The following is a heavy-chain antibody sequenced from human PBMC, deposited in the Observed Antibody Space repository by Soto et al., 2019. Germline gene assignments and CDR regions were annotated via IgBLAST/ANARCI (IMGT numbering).Heavy chain of an antibody. J-gene: IGHJ4*02. D-gene: IGHD3-22*01. V-gene: IGHV4-30-2*01. CDR1: GGSISSGGYS. CDR3: ARVTYDSSGALGY. CDR2: IYHSGST. Sequence: KPSETLSLTCAVSGGSISSGGYSWSWIRQPPGKGLEWIGYIYHSGSTYYNPSLKSRVTISVDTSKNQFSLKLSSVTAADTAVYYCARVTYDSSGALGYWGQGTLVTVSS.